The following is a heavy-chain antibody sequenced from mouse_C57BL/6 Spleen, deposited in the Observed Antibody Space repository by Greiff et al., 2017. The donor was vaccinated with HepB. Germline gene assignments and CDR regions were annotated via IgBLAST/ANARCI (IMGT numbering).Heavy chain of an antibody. Sequence: EVKVEESGPGLVKPSQSLSLTCSVTGYSITSGYYWNWIRQFPGNKLEWMGYISYDGSNNYNPSLKNRISITRDTPKNQFFLKLNSVTTEDTATYYCASYYGSSYYYFDYWGQGTTLTVSS. D-gene: IGHD1-1*01. CDR2: ISYDGSN. J-gene: IGHJ2*01. V-gene: IGHV3-6*01. CDR1: GYSITSGYY. CDR3: ASYYGSSYYYFDY.